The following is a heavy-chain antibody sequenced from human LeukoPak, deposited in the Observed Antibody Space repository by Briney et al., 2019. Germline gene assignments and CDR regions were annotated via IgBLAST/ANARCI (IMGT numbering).Heavy chain of an antibody. V-gene: IGHV4-38-2*02. D-gene: IGHD3-22*01. J-gene: IGHJ3*02. CDR3: ARDLGRNYYDSSGSPGYAFDI. Sequence: PSETLSLTCSVSGYSIGSAFYWGWIRQPPGKGLEWIGTIYHSGSTNYNPSLKSRVTMSLDTSKNQFSLKLNSVTAADTAVYYCARDLGRNYYDSSGSPGYAFDIWGQGIMVTVSS. CDR1: GYSIGSAFY. CDR2: IYHSGST.